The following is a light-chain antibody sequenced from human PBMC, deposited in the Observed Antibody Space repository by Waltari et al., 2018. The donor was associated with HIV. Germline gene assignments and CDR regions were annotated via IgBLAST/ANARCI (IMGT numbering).Light chain of an antibody. CDR2: SNT. J-gene: IGLJ2*01. Sequence: QSVLTQPPSASGAPGQRVSISCSGGNSNIGRYAVSWYQQLPGTAPKLLIYSNTQRPSRGPDRFSGPKSGTSASLAIGGLQSEDEADYYCAAWDDSLSGSVVFGGGTKLTVL. CDR1: NSNIGRYA. CDR3: AAWDDSLSGSVV. V-gene: IGLV1-44*01.